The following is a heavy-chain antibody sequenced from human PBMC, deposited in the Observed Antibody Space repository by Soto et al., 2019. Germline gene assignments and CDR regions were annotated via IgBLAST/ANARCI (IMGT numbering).Heavy chain of an antibody. CDR2: IYYSGST. D-gene: IGHD5-18*01. Sequence: SETLSLTCTVSGGSISSYYWSWIRQPPGKGLEWIGYIYYSGSTNYNPSLKSRVTISVDTSKNQFSLKLSSVTAADTAVYYCARDSLPNVDTAMEGAFDIWGQGTMVTVSS. CDR3: ARDSLPNVDTAMEGAFDI. V-gene: IGHV4-59*01. CDR1: GGSISSYY. J-gene: IGHJ3*02.